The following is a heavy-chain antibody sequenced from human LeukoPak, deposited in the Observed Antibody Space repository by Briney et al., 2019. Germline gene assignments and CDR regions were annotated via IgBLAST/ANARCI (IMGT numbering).Heavy chain of an antibody. J-gene: IGHJ5*02. V-gene: IGHV1-18*04. CDR1: GYTFTSYG. D-gene: IGHD1-1*01. CDR2: ISAYNGNT. CDR3: ARETIQLERRNWFDP. Sequence: ASVKVSCKASGYTFTSYGISWVRQAPGQGLEWMGWISAYNGNTNYAQKLQGRVTMTTDTSTSTAYMELRSLRSDDTAVYYCARETIQLERRNWFDPWGQGTLVTVSS.